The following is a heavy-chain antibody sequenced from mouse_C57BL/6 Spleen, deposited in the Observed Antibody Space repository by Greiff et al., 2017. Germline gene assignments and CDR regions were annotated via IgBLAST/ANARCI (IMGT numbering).Heavy chain of an antibody. J-gene: IGHJ2*01. CDR1: GYTFTSYW. D-gene: IGHD2-1*01. V-gene: IGHV1-7*01. Sequence: QVQLQQPGAELAKPGASVKLSCKASGYTFTSYWMHWVKQRPGQGLEWIGYINPSSGYTKYNQKFKDKATLTADKSSSTAYMQLSSLTYEDSAVYYCARSTMVTTYYFDYWGEGTTLTVSS. CDR2: INPSSGYT. CDR3: ARSTMVTTYYFDY.